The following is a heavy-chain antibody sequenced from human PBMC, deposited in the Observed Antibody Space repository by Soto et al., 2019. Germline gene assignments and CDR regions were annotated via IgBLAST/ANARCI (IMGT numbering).Heavy chain of an antibody. Sequence: GASMKVSCKASGGTFSSYTISWVRQAPGQGLEWMGRIIPILGIANYAQKFQGRVTITADKSTSTAYMELSSLRSEDTAVYYCARETDSRRRIAFDIWGQGTMVTVSS. V-gene: IGHV1-69*04. CDR2: IIPILGIA. CDR1: GGTFSSYT. J-gene: IGHJ3*02. D-gene: IGHD1-1*01. CDR3: ARETDSRRRIAFDI.